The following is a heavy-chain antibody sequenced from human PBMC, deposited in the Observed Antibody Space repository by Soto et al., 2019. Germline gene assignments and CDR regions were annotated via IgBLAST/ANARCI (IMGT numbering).Heavy chain of an antibody. D-gene: IGHD6-19*01. V-gene: IGHV5-10-1*01. CDR1: GYSFTSYW. Sequence: GVSLKISCKGSGYSFTSYWISWVRQMPGKGLEWMGRIDPSDSYTNYSPSFQGHVTISADKSISTAYLQWSSLKASDTAMYYCAREEDSSGWPTPPSYWGQGTLVPAPQ. CDR2: IDPSDSYT. J-gene: IGHJ4*02. CDR3: AREEDSSGWPTPPSY.